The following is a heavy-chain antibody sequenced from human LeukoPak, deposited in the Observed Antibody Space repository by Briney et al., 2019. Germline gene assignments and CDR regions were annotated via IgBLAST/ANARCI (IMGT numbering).Heavy chain of an antibody. D-gene: IGHD6-19*01. CDR2: IHYSGST. J-gene: IGHJ4*02. CDR1: GGSFSGYY. CDR3: ARGGSKQWLVDDS. Sequence: SETLSLTCTVSGGSFSGYYWSWIRQPPGKGLEWIGYIHYSGSTNYNPSLTSRVTISVDTSKNQFSLKLSSVTAADTAIYYCARGGSKQWLVDDSWGQGTLVTVSS. V-gene: IGHV4-59*01.